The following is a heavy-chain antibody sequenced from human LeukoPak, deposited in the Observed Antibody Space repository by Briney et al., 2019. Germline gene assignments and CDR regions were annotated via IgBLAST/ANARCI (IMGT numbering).Heavy chain of an antibody. CDR3: AGTYYLDY. V-gene: IGHV3-21*01. CDR1: GFTFSSYT. J-gene: IGHJ4*02. CDR2: ISSSSSYI. Sequence: GGSLRLSCAASGFTFSSYTMNWVRQAPGKGLEWVSSISSSSSYIHYADSVKGRFTISRDNAKNSLYLQMNSLRAEDTAVYYCAGTYYLDYWGQGTLVTVSS.